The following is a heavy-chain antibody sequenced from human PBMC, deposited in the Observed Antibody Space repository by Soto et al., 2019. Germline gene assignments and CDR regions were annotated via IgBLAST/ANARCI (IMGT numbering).Heavy chain of an antibody. V-gene: IGHV1-69*13. CDR3: ARTLATTHWWFDP. CDR2: IIPTFGTA. Sequence: SVKVSCKASGGTFSSYAISWVRQAPGQGLEWMGGIIPTFGTANYAQKFQGRVTITADESTSTAYMELSSLRSEDTAVYYCARTLATTHWWFDPWGQGTLVTVSS. CDR1: GGTFSSYA. D-gene: IGHD5-12*01. J-gene: IGHJ5*02.